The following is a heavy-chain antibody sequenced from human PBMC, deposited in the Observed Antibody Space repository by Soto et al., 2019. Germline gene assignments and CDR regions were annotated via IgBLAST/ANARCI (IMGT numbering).Heavy chain of an antibody. J-gene: IGHJ4*02. V-gene: IGHV4-59*08. CDR2: IYYSGST. D-gene: IGHD5-18*01. Sequence: QVQLQESGPGLVKPSETLSLTCTVSGGSISSYYWSWIRQPPGKGLEWIGYIYYSGSTNYNPSLKSRVTISVVTSNHQFPLKLSSLTAADTAVYYFARRYGSSFDYWGQGTLVTVSS. CDR1: GGSISSYY. CDR3: ARRYGSSFDY.